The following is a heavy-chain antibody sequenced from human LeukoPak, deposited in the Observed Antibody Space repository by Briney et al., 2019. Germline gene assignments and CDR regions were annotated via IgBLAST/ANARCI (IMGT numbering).Heavy chain of an antibody. CDR3: ARKDLHRGVDC. CDR2: ISSSSSYI. Sequence: GGSLRLSCAGSGFTFSSYSMNWVRQAPGKGLEWVSSISSSSSYIYYADSVKGRFTISRDNSKNTVYLQMNSLRAEDTAVYYCARKDLHRGVDCWGQGTLVTVSS. CDR1: GFTFSSYS. D-gene: IGHD3-10*01. V-gene: IGHV3-21*04. J-gene: IGHJ4*02.